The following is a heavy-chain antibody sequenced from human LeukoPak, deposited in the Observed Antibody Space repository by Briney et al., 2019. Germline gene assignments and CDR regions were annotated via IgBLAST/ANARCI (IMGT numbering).Heavy chain of an antibody. CDR1: GASISSYY. V-gene: IGHV4-59*08. CDR2: IYYSGST. D-gene: IGHD6-19*01. J-gene: IGHJ5*02. CDR3: ARQRSSGSIINP. Sequence: SETLSLTCTVSGASISSYYWSWIRQPPGKGLEWIGYIYYSGSTNYNPSLKSRVTISVDTSKNQFSLKLSSVTAADTAVYYCARQRSSGSIINPWGQGTLVTVSS.